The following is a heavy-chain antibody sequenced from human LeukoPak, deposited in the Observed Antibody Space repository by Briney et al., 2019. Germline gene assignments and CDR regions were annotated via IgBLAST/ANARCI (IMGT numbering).Heavy chain of an antibody. J-gene: IGHJ4*02. V-gene: IGHV3-23*01. CDR3: AKAAGDYVRDQNSDY. Sequence: HPGRSLRLSCSVSGFTFSSYAMSWVRQAPGKGLEWVSAISGSGGVTYYADSVKGRFTISRGNSKNTPSLQMNSLRAEDTAVYYCAKAAGDYVRDQNSDYWGQGTLVTVSS. CDR2: ISGSGGVT. D-gene: IGHD4-17*01. CDR1: GFTFSSYA.